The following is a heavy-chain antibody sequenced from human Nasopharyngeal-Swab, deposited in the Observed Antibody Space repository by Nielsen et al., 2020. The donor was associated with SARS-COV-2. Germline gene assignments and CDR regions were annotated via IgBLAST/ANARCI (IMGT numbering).Heavy chain of an antibody. D-gene: IGHD3-16*02. V-gene: IGHV4-39*01. Sequence: RQAPGKGLEWIGSIYYSGSTYYNPSLKSRVTISVDTSKNQFSLKLSPVTAADTAVYYCARQENYDYVWGSYRLNWFDPWGQGTLVTVSS. CDR3: ARQENYDYVWGSYRLNWFDP. CDR2: IYYSGST. J-gene: IGHJ5*02.